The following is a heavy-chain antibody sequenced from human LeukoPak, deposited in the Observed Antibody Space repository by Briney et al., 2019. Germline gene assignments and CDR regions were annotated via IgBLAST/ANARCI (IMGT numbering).Heavy chain of an antibody. CDR2: INPNSGGT. CDR3: ATIAGITMVRGVITHNWFDP. CDR1: GYTFTGYY. Sequence: GASVKVSCKASGYTFTGYYMHWVRQAPGQGLEWMGWINPNSGGTNYAQKFQGRVTMTRDTSISTAYMELSRLRSDDTAVYYCATIAGITMVRGVITHNWFDPWGQGTLVTVS. V-gene: IGHV1-2*02. D-gene: IGHD3-10*01. J-gene: IGHJ5*02.